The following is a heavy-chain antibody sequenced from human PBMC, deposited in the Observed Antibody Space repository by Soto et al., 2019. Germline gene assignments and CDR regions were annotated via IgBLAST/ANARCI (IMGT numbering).Heavy chain of an antibody. CDR2: ISGTGGST. CDR3: AKDRSKYYYYYGMDV. J-gene: IGHJ6*02. V-gene: IGHV3-23*01. Sequence: EVQLLESGGGLVQPGGCLRLSCVASGFTFNNYAMSWVRQAPGKGLEWVSAISGTGGSTYYADSAKDRLTIPRDNSKNTLYLEMNCLRAEDTALYYCAKDRSKYYYYYGMDVWCQGTTVTVFS. CDR1: GFTFNNYA.